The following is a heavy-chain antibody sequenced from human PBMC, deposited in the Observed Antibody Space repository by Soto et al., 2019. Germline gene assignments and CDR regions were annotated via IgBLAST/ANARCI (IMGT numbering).Heavy chain of an antibody. CDR1: GFTFSSYG. Sequence: GGSLRLSCAASGFTFSSYGMHWVRQAPGKGLEWVAVIWYDGSNKYYADSVKGRFTISRDNSKNTLYLQMNSLRAEDTAVYYCARSEGRTTVTDIYYYYYMDVWGKGTTVTVSS. CDR2: IWYDGSNK. V-gene: IGHV3-33*01. CDR3: ARSEGRTTVTDIYYYYYMDV. D-gene: IGHD4-17*01. J-gene: IGHJ6*03.